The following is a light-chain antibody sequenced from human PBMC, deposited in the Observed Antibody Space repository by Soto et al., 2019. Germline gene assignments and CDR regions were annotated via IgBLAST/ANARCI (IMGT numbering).Light chain of an antibody. J-gene: IGKJ1*01. Sequence: DIQMTQSPSSLSASVGARVTITCRASQGSRNDLGWYQQTPGKAPKCLIYAVSSLRSGVPSRFSGSGSGTEFTLTISSLQTEDFATYYCLQHNSYPRTFGQGTKVDIK. V-gene: IGKV1-17*01. CDR3: LQHNSYPRT. CDR1: QGSRND. CDR2: AVS.